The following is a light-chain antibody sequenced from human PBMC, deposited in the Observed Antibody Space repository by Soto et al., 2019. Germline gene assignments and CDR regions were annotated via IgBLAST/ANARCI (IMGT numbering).Light chain of an antibody. J-gene: IGKJ1*01. Sequence: IRLTHSPTPLSVAPWERATLSCRPRPPICNALAWHQHKPGQARRLLIHGASIRATGIPARFSGSGSGTEFTLSISSLHSEESAVYYCQPSDELPPSSFGQGDKLDNK. CDR3: QPSDELPPSS. V-gene: IGKV3-15*01. CDR1: PPICNA. CDR2: GAS.